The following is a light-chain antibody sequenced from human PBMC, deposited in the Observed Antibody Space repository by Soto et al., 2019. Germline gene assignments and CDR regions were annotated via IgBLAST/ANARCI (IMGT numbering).Light chain of an antibody. CDR1: SSNTGNKY. J-gene: IGLJ2*01. Sequence: QSVLTQPPSASGTPGQRVTISCSGSSSNTGNKYVYWYQQFPGTAPKLLMYRNNQQPSGVPDRFSGSKSGTSATLDISSLRSEDEADYYCAAWDAGVGGPAFGGGTKLTVL. CDR3: AAWDAGVGGPA. V-gene: IGLV1-47*01. CDR2: RNN.